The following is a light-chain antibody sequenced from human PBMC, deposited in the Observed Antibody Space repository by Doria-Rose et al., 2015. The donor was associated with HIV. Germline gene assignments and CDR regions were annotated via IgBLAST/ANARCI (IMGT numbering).Light chain of an antibody. V-gene: IGKV3-15*01. J-gene: IGKJ2*01. CDR1: QGIGSD. Sequence: EIVMTQSPATLSVSPGERATLSCRASQGIGSDLAWYQQKPGQAPRLLFYRASIRATGIPPRFTGGGSGTEFALTISSLQSEDFAVYFCQQYSQWPPYTFGQGTKLEVK. CDR3: QQYSQWPPYT. CDR2: RAS.